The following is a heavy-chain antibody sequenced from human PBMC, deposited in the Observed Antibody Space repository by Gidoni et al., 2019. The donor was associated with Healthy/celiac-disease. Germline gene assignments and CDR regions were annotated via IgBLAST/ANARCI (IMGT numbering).Heavy chain of an antibody. J-gene: IGHJ4*02. Sequence: EVQLVESGGGLVQPGRSLRLSCAASGFTFDDYAMHWVRQAPGKGLEWVSGIRWNSGSIGYADSVKGRFTISRDNAKNSLYLQMNSLRAEDTALYYCAKDSYGDYVYYFDYWGQGTLVTVSS. CDR1: GFTFDDYA. V-gene: IGHV3-9*01. CDR2: IRWNSGSI. CDR3: AKDSYGDYVYYFDY. D-gene: IGHD4-17*01.